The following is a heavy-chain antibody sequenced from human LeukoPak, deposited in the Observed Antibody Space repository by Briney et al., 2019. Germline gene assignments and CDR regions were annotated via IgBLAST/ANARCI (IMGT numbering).Heavy chain of an antibody. J-gene: IGHJ6*02. D-gene: IGHD3-9*01. CDR1: GFTVSSNY. CDR2: IYSGGST. V-gene: IGHV3-66*01. Sequence: GGSLRLSCAASGFTVSSNYMSWVRQAPGKGLEWVSVIYSGGSTYYADSVKGRFTISRDNSKNTLYLQMNSLRAEDTAVYYCARDGGKNYDILTGYSQYYYGMDVWAKGPRSPSP. CDR3: ARDGGKNYDILTGYSQYYYGMDV.